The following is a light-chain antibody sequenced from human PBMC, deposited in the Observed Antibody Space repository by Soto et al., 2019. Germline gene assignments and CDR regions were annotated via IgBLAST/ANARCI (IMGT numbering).Light chain of an antibody. CDR3: QQSYSTPPT. CDR1: QSISIY. CDR2: AAS. J-gene: IGKJ1*01. V-gene: IGKV1-39*01. Sequence: DIQMTHSPSSVAASVWDGVTMTRRASQSISIYLNWYQQKPGKAPKLLIYAASSLQSGVPSRFSGSGSGTDFTLTISSLQPEDFATYYCQQSYSTPPTFGQGTKV.